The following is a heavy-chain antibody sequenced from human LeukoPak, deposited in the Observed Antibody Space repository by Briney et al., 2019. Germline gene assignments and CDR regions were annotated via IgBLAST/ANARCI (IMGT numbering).Heavy chain of an antibody. D-gene: IGHD1-1*01. CDR2: INNEGSGT. V-gene: IGHV3-74*01. J-gene: IGHJ4*02. Sequence: PGGSLRLSCAASGFSFSAYWMHWVRQAPGKGRVWVSRINNEGSGTDYADAVKGRFTISRVNVENTLYLQMNSLSADDTAMYYCVRYDVEARRFDYWGQGTLVTVSS. CDR3: VRYDVEARRFDY. CDR1: GFSFSAYW.